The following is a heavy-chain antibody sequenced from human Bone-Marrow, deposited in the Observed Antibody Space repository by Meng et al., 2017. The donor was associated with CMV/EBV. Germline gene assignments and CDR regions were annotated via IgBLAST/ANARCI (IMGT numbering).Heavy chain of an antibody. CDR1: GFTFRSYG. V-gene: IGHV3-30*02. CDR3: AKANPDTVLFQH. Sequence: CAASGFTFRSYGMHWVRQAPGKGLEWVAFIRYDGSNKYYADSVKGRFTISRDNSKNTLYLQMNSLRAEDTAVYYCAKANPDTVLFQHWGQGTLVTVSS. D-gene: IGHD1-14*01. J-gene: IGHJ1*01. CDR2: IRYDGSNK.